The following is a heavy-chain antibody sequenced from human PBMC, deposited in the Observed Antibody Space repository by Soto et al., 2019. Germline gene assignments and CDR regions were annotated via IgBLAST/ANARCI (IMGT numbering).Heavy chain of an antibody. Sequence: QVQLQESGPGLVQPSQTLSLTCTVSGGSNSSGGYYWSWIRQHPGTGLEWIGHISYSGSTYYNTSLQSRVTISVDTFRNPFSLRVNSVTAADTAVYPCASGVLHWGQGTLVTGSS. CDR3: ASGVLH. CDR2: ISYSGST. V-gene: IGHV4-31*03. J-gene: IGHJ4*01. CDR1: GGSNSSGGYY. D-gene: IGHD3-10*01.